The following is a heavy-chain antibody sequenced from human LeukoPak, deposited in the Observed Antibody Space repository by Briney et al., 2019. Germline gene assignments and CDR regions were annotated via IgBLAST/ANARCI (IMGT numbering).Heavy chain of an antibody. J-gene: IGHJ4*02. CDR2: ISSSGGST. CDR3: ASDSITIFGVVDY. D-gene: IGHD3-3*01. CDR1: GFTFSNYA. V-gene: IGHV3-23*01. Sequence: GGSLRLSCAASGFTFSNYAMSWVRQAPGKGLEWVSTISSSGGSTDYADSVKGRFTISRDNAKNTLYLQMNSLRAEDTAVYYCASDSITIFGVVDYWGQGTLVTVSS.